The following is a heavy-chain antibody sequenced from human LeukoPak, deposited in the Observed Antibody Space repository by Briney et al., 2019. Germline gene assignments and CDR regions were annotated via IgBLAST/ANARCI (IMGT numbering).Heavy chain of an antibody. V-gene: IGHV4-34*01. J-gene: IGHJ4*02. Sequence: SETLSLTCAVYGGSFSGYYWSWIRQPPGKGLEWIGEINHSGSTNYNPSLKSRVTISVDTSKNQSSLKLSSVTAADTAVYYCARTDTAMVIFDYWGQGTLVTVSS. CDR2: INHSGST. CDR1: GGSFSGYY. D-gene: IGHD5-18*01. CDR3: ARTDTAMVIFDY.